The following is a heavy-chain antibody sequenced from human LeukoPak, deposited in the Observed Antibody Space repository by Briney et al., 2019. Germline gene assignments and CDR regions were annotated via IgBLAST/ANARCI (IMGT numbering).Heavy chain of an antibody. D-gene: IGHD3-10*01. CDR3: AKSHGAGRYYPLEY. V-gene: IGHV3-9*01. Sequence: GGSLRLSCAASGFNFDDYTMHWVRQPPGKGLEWVSGISWNSDFIVYGDSVKGRFTISRDNAKNSLYLQMNSLRAEDTALYYCAKSHGAGRYYPLEYWGQGTLLTVSS. J-gene: IGHJ4*02. CDR2: ISWNSDFI. CDR1: GFNFDDYT.